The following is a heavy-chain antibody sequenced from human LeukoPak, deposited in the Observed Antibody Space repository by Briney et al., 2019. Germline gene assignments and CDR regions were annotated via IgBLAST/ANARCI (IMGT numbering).Heavy chain of an antibody. J-gene: IGHJ4*02. CDR3: AKEGGSYSFRPSVFDY. D-gene: IGHD1-26*01. CDR2: ISGSGGGT. CDR1: GFTFSSYA. Sequence: GGSLRLSCAASGFTFSSYAMSWVRQAPGKGLEWVSAISGSGGGTYYADSVKGRFTISRDNSKNTLYLQMNSLRAEDTAVYYCAKEGGSYSFRPSVFDYWGQGPLVTVSS. V-gene: IGHV3-23*01.